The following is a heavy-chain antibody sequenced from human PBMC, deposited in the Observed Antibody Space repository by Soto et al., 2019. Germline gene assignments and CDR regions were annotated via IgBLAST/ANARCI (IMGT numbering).Heavy chain of an antibody. CDR2: IYYSGST. D-gene: IGHD6-6*01. CDR1: GGSISSYY. V-gene: IGHV4-59*08. Sequence: QVQLQESGPGLVKPSETLSLTCTVSGGSISSYYWSWIRQPPGKGLEWIGYIYYSGSTNYNPSLKSRVTISVDTSKNQFSLKLSSVTAADTAVYYCARRGWDSSSEYGDYYYYYMDVWGKGTTVTVSS. J-gene: IGHJ6*03. CDR3: ARRGWDSSSEYGDYYYYYMDV.